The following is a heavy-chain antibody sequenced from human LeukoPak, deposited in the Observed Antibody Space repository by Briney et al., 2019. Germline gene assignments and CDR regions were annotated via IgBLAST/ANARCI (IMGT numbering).Heavy chain of an antibody. V-gene: IGHV4-34*01. CDR3: ATHTRGNNWFDP. D-gene: IGHD1-26*01. J-gene: IGHJ5*02. CDR1: GGSLRPFY. CDR2: INHSGST. Sequence: SETLSLTCGVYGGSLRPFYWSWIRQPPGKGLEWIGEINHSGSTNYNPSLKSRVTISVDTSKNQFSLKLSSVTAADTAVYYCATHTRGNNWFDPWGQGTLVTVSS.